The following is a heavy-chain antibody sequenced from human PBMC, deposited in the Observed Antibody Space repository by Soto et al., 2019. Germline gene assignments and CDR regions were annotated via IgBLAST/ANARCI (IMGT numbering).Heavy chain of an antibody. J-gene: IGHJ3*01. CDR1: GGSFSGYY. CDR2: VKHSGNI. D-gene: IGHD3-3*01. Sequence: PSETLSLTCAVYGGSFSGYYWGGFRQPPGKGLEWIGEVKHSGNINYNPSLKTRLTVSVDTSKNQFSLKLSSMTAADTAMYYCARGSHFDFSSGYADSVDVWGQGTMVTV. CDR3: ARGSHFDFSSGYADSVDV. V-gene: IGHV4-34*01.